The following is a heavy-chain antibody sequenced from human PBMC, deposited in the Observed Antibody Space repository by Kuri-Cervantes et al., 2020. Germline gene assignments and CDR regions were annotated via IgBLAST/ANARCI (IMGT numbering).Heavy chain of an antibody. CDR3: ARGPVDTSGYFDY. J-gene: IGHJ4*02. V-gene: IGHV4-34*01. CDR1: GGSFSGYY. D-gene: IGHD5-18*01. CDR2: INHSGST. Sequence: SETLSLTCAVYGGSFSGYYWSWVRQPPGKGLEWIGEINHSGSTNYNPSLKSRLTISVDTSKSQFSLRLNSVTTADTAVYHCARGPVDTSGYFDYWGRGNVVTVSS.